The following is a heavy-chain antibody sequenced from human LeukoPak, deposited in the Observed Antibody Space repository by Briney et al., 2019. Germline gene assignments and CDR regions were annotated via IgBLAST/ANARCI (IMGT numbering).Heavy chain of an antibody. D-gene: IGHD3-22*01. V-gene: IGHV3-74*01. CDR3: ARDMYYYDSSGLFDY. Sequence: GGSLRLSCSASGFTFSSYWMHWVRQAPGKGLVWVSRINSDGSSTSYADSVKGRFTISRDNAKNTLYLQMSSLRAEDTAVYYCARDMYYYDSSGLFDYWGQGTLVTVSS. CDR2: INSDGSST. J-gene: IGHJ4*02. CDR1: GFTFSSYW.